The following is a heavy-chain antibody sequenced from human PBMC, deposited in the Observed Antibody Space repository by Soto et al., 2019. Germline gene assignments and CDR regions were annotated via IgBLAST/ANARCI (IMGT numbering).Heavy chain of an antibody. CDR1: GFTFGKYW. J-gene: IGHJ5*02. CDR2: IKQDGSEK. V-gene: IGHV3-7*03. Sequence: GGFLRLSCIVSGFTFGKYWMDWLRQTPGKGLEWVANIKQDGSEKFYVDSVRGRFTISRDNAKNSVYLEMNRLRDEDAGVYYCAREEESVGSPPSGFHPWGQGVQVTVSS. D-gene: IGHD3-10*01. CDR3: AREEESVGSPPSGFHP.